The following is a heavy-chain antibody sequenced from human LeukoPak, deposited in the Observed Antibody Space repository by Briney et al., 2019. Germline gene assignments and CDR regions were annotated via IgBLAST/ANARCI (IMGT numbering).Heavy chain of an antibody. Sequence: PGGSLRLSCAASGFTFSSYSMNRVRQAPGMGLEWVSSISSSSSYIYYADSVKGRFTISRDNAKNSLYLQMNSLRAEDTAVYYCARDRRPWFGSPRDAFDIWGQGTMVTVSS. CDR3: ARDRRPWFGSPRDAFDI. V-gene: IGHV3-21*01. J-gene: IGHJ3*02. CDR1: GFTFSSYS. D-gene: IGHD3-10*01. CDR2: ISSSSSYI.